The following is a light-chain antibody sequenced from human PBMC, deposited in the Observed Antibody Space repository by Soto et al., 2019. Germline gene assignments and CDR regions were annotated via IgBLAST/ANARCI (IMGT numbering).Light chain of an antibody. CDR2: SAS. J-gene: IGKJ2*01. Sequence: EIVLTQSPGTLSLSPGERATLSCRASQSVGGNYLAWYQQKPGQAPRLLGYSASTRATGIPDRFSGSGSGTDFSLTISRLEPEDFAVYYCQQNGSSLRTFGQGTKLEIK. CDR1: QSVGGNY. V-gene: IGKV3-20*01. CDR3: QQNGSSLRT.